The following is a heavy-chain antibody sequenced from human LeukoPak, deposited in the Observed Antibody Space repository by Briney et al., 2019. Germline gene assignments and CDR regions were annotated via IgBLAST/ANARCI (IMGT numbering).Heavy chain of an antibody. J-gene: IGHJ3*02. D-gene: IGHD3-22*01. V-gene: IGHV4-34*01. CDR3: ARDRPGVYYDSSGYYPTDAFDI. CDR1: GDSFNNYY. Sequence: SETLSLTCGVSGDSFNNYYWSWIRQSPGKGLEWVAEINHRGDTSYNPSLKSRVTISIDTSKRQFSLKLRSVTAADTAVYYCARDRPGVYYDSSGYYPTDAFDIWGQGTMVTVSS. CDR2: INHRGDT.